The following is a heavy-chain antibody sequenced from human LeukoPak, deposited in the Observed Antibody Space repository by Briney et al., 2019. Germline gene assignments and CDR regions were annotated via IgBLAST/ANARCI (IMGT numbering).Heavy chain of an antibody. Sequence: ASVTVSCKAFGYTFTGYYIHWVRQAPGQGLEWMGCINANSSVTKYAQKFQGRVTMTRDMSFSTAYMELSSLRSDDTALYYCARGEGDVWGQGTTVIVSS. CDR1: GYTFTGYY. J-gene: IGHJ6*02. CDR3: ARGEGDV. V-gene: IGHV1-2*02. CDR2: INANSSVT.